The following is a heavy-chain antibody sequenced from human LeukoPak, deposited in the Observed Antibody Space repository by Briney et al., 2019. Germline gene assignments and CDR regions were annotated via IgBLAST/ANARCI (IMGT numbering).Heavy chain of an antibody. D-gene: IGHD5-12*01. CDR2: ISGHQGNT. CDR1: GYTFSAYG. Sequence: ASVKVPCKASGYTFSAYGIAWVRRAPGQGLEWMGWISGHQGNTKYAQNFQGRVTMTTDTSTGTAYMELRSLRSDDTAIYFCARSSLGTITAGPFDYWGQGTLVAVSS. J-gene: IGHJ4*02. CDR3: ARSSLGTITAGPFDY. V-gene: IGHV1-18*01.